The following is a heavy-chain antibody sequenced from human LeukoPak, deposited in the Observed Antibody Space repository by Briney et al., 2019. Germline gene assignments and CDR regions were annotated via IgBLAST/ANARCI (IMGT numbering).Heavy chain of an antibody. J-gene: IGHJ6*02. D-gene: IGHD5-18*01. Sequence: ASVKVSCKASGYTFTSYGISWVRQAPGQGLEWMGWISAYNGNTNYAQKLQGRVTMTTDTSTSTAYMELRSLRSDDTAVYYCAWTESGYSYGYTYYYYGMDVWGQGTTVTVSS. CDR2: ISAYNGNT. CDR1: GYTFTSYG. V-gene: IGHV1-18*01. CDR3: AWTESGYSYGYTYYYYGMDV.